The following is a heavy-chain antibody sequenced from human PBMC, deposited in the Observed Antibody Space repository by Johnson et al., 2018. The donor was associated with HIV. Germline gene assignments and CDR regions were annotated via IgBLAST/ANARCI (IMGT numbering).Heavy chain of an antibody. CDR1: GFTFSTYG. CDR3: AKDQLVGATYAAFDI. CDR2: IRSAGTNK. D-gene: IGHD1-26*01. V-gene: IGHV3-30*02. J-gene: IGHJ3*02. Sequence: QVQLVESGGGVVQPGGSLRLSCAAFGFTFSTYGIHWVRQAPGKGLEWVAFIRSAGTNKYYSDSVKGRFTISRDNSKNTLYLQMNSLRPEDTAVYYCAKDQLVGATYAAFDIWGQGTMVTVSS.